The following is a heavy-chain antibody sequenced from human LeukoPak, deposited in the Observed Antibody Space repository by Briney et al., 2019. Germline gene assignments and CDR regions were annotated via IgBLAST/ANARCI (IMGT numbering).Heavy chain of an antibody. D-gene: IGHD1-26*01. J-gene: IGHJ4*02. V-gene: IGHV1-2*02. Sequence: ASVKVSCKASGYTFNNYGISWVRQAPGQGLEWMGWINPNSGGTNYAQKFQGRVTMTRDTSISTAYMELSRLRSDDTAVYYCAREKYSGSYYVVGYWGQGTLVTVSS. CDR1: GYTFNNYG. CDR3: AREKYSGSYYVVGY. CDR2: INPNSGGT.